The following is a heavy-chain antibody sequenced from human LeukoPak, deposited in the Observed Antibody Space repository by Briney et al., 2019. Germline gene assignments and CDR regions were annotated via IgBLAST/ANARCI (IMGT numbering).Heavy chain of an antibody. V-gene: IGHV3-30*02. D-gene: IGHD3-16*02. Sequence: GGSLRLSCAASGFTFSSYGMHWVRQAPGKGLEWVAFIRYDGSNRYYADSVKGRFTISRDNSKNSLYLQMNSLRAEDTAVYYCARTRGSYPTGAFDIWGQGTMVTVSS. CDR3: ARTRGSYPTGAFDI. J-gene: IGHJ3*02. CDR2: IRYDGSNR. CDR1: GFTFSSYG.